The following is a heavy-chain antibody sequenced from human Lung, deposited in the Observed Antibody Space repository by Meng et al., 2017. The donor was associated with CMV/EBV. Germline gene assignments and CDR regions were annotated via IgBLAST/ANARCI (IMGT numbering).Heavy chain of an antibody. J-gene: IGHJ5*02. Sequence: GSLRLSCTVSGYFISSGYYWGWIRQPPGKGLEWIGSIYHSGSTYYNPSLKSRVTISVDTSKNQFSLKVSSVTAADTAVYHCARSSSTVFWFDPWRQGTLVXVSS. CDR2: IYHSGST. D-gene: IGHD4-11*01. CDR3: ARSSSTVFWFDP. CDR1: GYFISSGYY. V-gene: IGHV4-38-2*02.